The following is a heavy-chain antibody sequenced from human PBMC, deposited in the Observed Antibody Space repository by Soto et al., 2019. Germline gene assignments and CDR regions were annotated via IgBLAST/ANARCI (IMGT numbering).Heavy chain of an antibody. D-gene: IGHD1-20*01. V-gene: IGHV3-23*01. CDR1: GFTFSSFV. J-gene: IGHJ3*01. CDR2: ISPGADVS. Sequence: EVQLLESGGGLVQPGGSLRFSCAASGFTFSSFVMNWVLQAPGKGLEWVSTISPGADVSHYTDSVKGRFTISRDNSRRTLHLQMDSLRVEDAAVYFCVRRAITATTKWGAFDVWGQGTAVTVSS. CDR3: VRRAITATTKWGAFDV.